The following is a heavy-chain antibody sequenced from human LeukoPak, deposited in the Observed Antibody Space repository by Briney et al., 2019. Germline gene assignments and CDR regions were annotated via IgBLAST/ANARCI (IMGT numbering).Heavy chain of an antibody. Sequence: SETLSLTCTVSGGSISSYYWSWIRQPPGKGLEWIGYIYYTGSTNYNASLKSRVTISLDTPNYQISPKLSSVTAADTAVYYCARHSSIREGRWWFDPWGQGTLVTVSS. CDR2: IYYTGST. V-gene: IGHV4-59*08. CDR1: GGSISSYY. J-gene: IGHJ5*02. CDR3: ARHSSIREGRWWFDP. D-gene: IGHD4-23*01.